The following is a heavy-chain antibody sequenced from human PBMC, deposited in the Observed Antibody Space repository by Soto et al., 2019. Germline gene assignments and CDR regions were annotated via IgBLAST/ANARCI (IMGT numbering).Heavy chain of an antibody. V-gene: IGHV1-8*01. Sequence: QVQLVQSGAEVKKPGASVKVSCKASGYTFTSYDINWVRQATGQGLEWMGWMNPNSGNTGYAQKFQGRVTMTRNTSISTAYMELSSLRSEDTAVYYCARGDIVVVVAATAPLDAFDIWGQGTMVTVSS. D-gene: IGHD2-15*01. CDR1: GYTFTSYD. CDR2: MNPNSGNT. CDR3: ARGDIVVVVAATAPLDAFDI. J-gene: IGHJ3*02.